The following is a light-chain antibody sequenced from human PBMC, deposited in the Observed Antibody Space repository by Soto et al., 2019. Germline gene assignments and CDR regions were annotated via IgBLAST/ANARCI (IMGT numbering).Light chain of an antibody. CDR1: QCISNY. Sequence: DIQMTQSPSSLSASVGDRVTITCRASQCISNYLAWYQQKPGKVPKLLIYAASTLQSGVPSRFSGSGSGTEFTLTISSLQPEDFATYYCQQLKSYPQTFGQGTKVDIK. CDR3: QQLKSYPQT. V-gene: IGKV1-27*01. J-gene: IGKJ1*01. CDR2: AAS.